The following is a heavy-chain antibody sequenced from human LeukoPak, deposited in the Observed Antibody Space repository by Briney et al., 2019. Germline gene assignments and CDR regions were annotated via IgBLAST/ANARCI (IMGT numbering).Heavy chain of an antibody. J-gene: IGHJ4*02. CDR2: ISGSGGFT. Sequence: PGGSLRLSCGASGFTFSSNAMSWVRQAPGKGLEWVSAISGSGGFTHYADSVKGRFTISRDNAKNSLYLQMNSLRDEDTAVYYCVREDPSEYGSIDYWGQGTLVTVSS. V-gene: IGHV3-23*01. CDR1: GFTFSSNA. D-gene: IGHD3-10*01. CDR3: VREDPSEYGSIDY.